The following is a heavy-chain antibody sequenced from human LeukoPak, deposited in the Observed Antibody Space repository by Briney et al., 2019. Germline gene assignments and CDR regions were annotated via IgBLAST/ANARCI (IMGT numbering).Heavy chain of an antibody. CDR2: ISSSSSYI. V-gene: IGHV3-21*01. J-gene: IGHJ3*02. CDR1: GFTFSGYE. D-gene: IGHD3-22*01. Sequence: GGSLRLSCAASGFTFSGYEMNWVRQAPGKGLEWVSSISSSSSYIYYADSVKGRFTISRDNAKNSLYLQMNSLRAEDTAVYYCARDFPGYYDSSGSGAFDIWGQGTMVTVSS. CDR3: ARDFPGYYDSSGSGAFDI.